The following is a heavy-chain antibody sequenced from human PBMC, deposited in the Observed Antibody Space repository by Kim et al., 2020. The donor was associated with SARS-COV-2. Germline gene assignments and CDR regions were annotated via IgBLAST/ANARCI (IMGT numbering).Heavy chain of an antibody. CDR3: ARSDPSPIWYFDL. J-gene: IGHJ2*01. Sequence: YNPSLTSRVTISVDTSKNQFSLKLSSVTAADTAVYYCARSDPSPIWYFDLWGRGTLVTVSS. V-gene: IGHV4-31*02.